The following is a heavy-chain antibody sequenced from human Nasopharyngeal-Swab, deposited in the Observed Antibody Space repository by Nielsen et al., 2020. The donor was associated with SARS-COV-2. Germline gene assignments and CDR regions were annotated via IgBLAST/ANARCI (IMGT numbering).Heavy chain of an antibody. J-gene: IGHJ4*02. CDR1: GDSIAYSTFY. CDR2: IYYNGNT. CDR3: VRSSSWYYFDY. V-gene: IGHV4-39*01. D-gene: IGHD6-13*01. Sequence: SETLSLTCTVSGDSIAYSTFYWGWIRQPPGKGLEWIGKIYYNGNTYQNPSLKSRLTISVDKSKTQFSLQLSSVTAADTAVYYCVRSSSWYYFDYWAQGTQVTVSS.